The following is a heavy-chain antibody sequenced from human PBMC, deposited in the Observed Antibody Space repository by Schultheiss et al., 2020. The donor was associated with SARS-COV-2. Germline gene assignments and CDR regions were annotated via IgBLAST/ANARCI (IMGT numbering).Heavy chain of an antibody. J-gene: IGHJ4*02. CDR2: INTAGSTT. CDR3: ARELRDVYSYYFDY. Sequence: GGSLRLSCAASGFTFSSYSMNWVRQAPGKGLEWVSRINTAGSTTTYADSVKGRFTIFRDNAKNSLYLQMNSLRAEDTAVYYCARELRDVYSYYFDYWGQGTLVTVSS. D-gene: IGHD5-24*01. CDR1: GFTFSSYS. V-gene: IGHV3-74*01.